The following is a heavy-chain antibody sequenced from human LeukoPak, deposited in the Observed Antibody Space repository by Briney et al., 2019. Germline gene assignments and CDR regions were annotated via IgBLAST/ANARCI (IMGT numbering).Heavy chain of an antibody. Sequence: PGGSLRLSCVVSGFTFSNFFMSWVRQAPGKGLEWVSAISGGGGSTYYADSVQGRFSISRDNSNNTVYLQMNSMRAEDTAVYYCAKGGWRTPNEIGFDYWGQGTLVTVSS. J-gene: IGHJ4*02. CDR2: ISGGGGST. CDR1: GFTFSNFF. V-gene: IGHV3-23*01. D-gene: IGHD1-1*01. CDR3: AKGGWRTPNEIGFDY.